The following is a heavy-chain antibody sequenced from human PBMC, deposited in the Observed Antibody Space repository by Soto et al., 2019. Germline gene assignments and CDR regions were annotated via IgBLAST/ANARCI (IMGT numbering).Heavy chain of an antibody. CDR2: IIPITATA. V-gene: IGHV1-69*01. D-gene: IGHD2-2*01. CDR3: ARSQGSSTSLEIYYYYDYGMDV. J-gene: IGHJ6*02. Sequence: QVQLVQSGAEVTKPGSSVKVSCKASGGTFGSYAISWVRQAPGQGLEWMGGIIPITATANYAQKFQGRVTITADESTSTASMQLSSLRSEDTAVYYCARSQGSSTSLEIYYYYDYGMDVWGQGTTVTVSS. CDR1: GGTFGSYA.